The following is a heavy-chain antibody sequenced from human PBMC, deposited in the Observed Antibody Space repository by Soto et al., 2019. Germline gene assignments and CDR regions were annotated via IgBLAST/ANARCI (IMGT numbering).Heavy chain of an antibody. J-gene: IGHJ4*02. D-gene: IGHD1-26*01. CDR2: ISSGGGYK. V-gene: IGHV3-23*01. Sequence: EVQLLESGGGLVQPGGSLRLSCAASGFTFSSYAMSWVRQAPGKGLEWVSTISSGGGYKYYADSVKGRFTISRDNSKNTLYLQMNSLRAEDTAVYYCAGSTPYSESPKTYWGQGTLVTVSS. CDR3: AGSTPYSESPKTY. CDR1: GFTFSSYA.